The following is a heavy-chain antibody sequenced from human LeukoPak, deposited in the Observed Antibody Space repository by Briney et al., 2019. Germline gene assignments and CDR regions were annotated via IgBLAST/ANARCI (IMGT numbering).Heavy chain of an antibody. CDR1: RFTFSSYA. J-gene: IGHJ3*02. CDR2: ISGSGGST. CDR3: AKVLPRDSTRYCTGGSCYSDALDI. D-gene: IGHD2-15*01. V-gene: IGHV3-23*01. Sequence: PGGSLRLSCAASRFTFSSYAMSWVRQAPGKGLEWVSAISGSGGSTYNADSVKGRFTISRDNSKNTLYLQMNSLRAEDTAVYYCAKVLPRDSTRYCTGGSCYSDALDIWGQGTMVTVSS.